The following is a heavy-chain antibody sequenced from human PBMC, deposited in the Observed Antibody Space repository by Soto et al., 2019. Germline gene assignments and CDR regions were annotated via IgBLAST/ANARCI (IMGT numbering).Heavy chain of an antibody. CDR1: GGSISSSSYY. J-gene: IGHJ4*02. CDR2: IYYSGST. Sequence: PSETLSLTCTVSGGSISSSSYYWGWIRQPPGKGLEWIGSIYYSGSTYYNPSLKSRVTISVDTSKNQFSLKLSSVTAADTAVYYCALASQGQIDYWGQGTMVTVYS. V-gene: IGHV4-39*01. CDR3: ALASQGQIDY.